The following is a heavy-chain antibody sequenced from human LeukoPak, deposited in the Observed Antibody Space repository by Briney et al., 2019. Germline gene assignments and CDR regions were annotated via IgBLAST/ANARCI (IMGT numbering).Heavy chain of an antibody. J-gene: IGHJ4*02. V-gene: IGHV4-39*02. CDR2: IYYSGST. D-gene: IGHD2-8*01. CDR3: ARDCSNGVCYSGGLGY. CDR1: GGSISSSSYN. Sequence: PSETLSLTCTVSGGSISSSSYNWGWLRQPPGKGLEWFGSIYYSGSTYYNPSLKSRVTISVDTSTNQFSLKLSSVTAADTAVYYCARDCSNGVCYSGGLGYWGQGTLVTVSS.